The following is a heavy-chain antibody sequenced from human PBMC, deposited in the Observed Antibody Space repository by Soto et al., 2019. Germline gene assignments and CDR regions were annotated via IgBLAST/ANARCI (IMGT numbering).Heavy chain of an antibody. D-gene: IGHD3-10*01. Sequence: GGSLRLSCAASGFTFSNAWMSWVRQAPGKGLEWVGRIKSKTDGGTTDYAAPVKGRFTISRDDSKNTLYLQMNSLKTEDTAVYYCTTLRWFGEYYYMDVWGKGTTVTVSS. CDR3: TTLRWFGEYYYMDV. CDR1: GFTFSNAW. V-gene: IGHV3-15*01. J-gene: IGHJ6*03. CDR2: IKSKTDGGTT.